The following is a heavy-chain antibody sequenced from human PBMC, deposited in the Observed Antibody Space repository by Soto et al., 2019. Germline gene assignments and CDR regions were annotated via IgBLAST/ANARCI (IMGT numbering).Heavy chain of an antibody. CDR3: AKGGSTYYYYGMDV. D-gene: IGHD6-13*01. V-gene: IGHV3-23*01. CDR1: GFTFSSYA. J-gene: IGHJ6*02. Sequence: VGSLRLSCAASGFTFSSYAMSWVRQAPGKGLEWVSAISGSGGSTYYADSVKGRFTISRDNSKNTLYLQMNSLRAEDTAVYYCAKGGSTYYYYGMDVWGQGTTVTVSS. CDR2: ISGSGGST.